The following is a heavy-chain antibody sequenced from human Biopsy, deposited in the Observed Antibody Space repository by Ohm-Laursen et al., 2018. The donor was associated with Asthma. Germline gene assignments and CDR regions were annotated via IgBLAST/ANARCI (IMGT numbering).Heavy chain of an antibody. CDR1: GFAFNNSS. Sequence: GSLRLSCTASGFAFNNSSMTWVRQAPGKGLEWVSSISVSGVRTFYADSVKGRFTVSRDSSRNTLYLQLSTLRVEDTAVYFCAKITTDRQKANNWFDPWGQGTLVTVSS. J-gene: IGHJ5*02. CDR3: AKITTDRQKANNWFDP. D-gene: IGHD3-22*01. V-gene: IGHV3-23*01. CDR2: ISVSGVRT.